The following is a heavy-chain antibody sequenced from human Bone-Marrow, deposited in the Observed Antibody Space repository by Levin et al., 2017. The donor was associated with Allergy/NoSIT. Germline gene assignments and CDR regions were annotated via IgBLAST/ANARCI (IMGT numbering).Heavy chain of an antibody. D-gene: IGHD2-8*02. Sequence: GESLKISCAASGFTFSNYAMHWVRQAPGKGLDWVAVISYDGSNKFYSDSVKGRFTISRDNAKNSLTLQMNSLRAEDTAVYYCARGIIGDVRVAHKEAFDIWGQGTMVSVSS. CDR2: ISYDGSNK. V-gene: IGHV3-30-3*01. J-gene: IGHJ3*02. CDR3: ARGIIGDVRVAHKEAFDI. CDR1: GFTFSNYA.